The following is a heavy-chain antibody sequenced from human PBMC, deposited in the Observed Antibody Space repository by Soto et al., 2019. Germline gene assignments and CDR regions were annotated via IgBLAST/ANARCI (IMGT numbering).Heavy chain of an antibody. J-gene: IGHJ5*02. CDR3: AGGGPLDNWFDP. V-gene: IGHV4-34*01. CDR2: INHSGST. Sequence: SETLSLTCAVYGGSFSGYYWSWIRQPPGKGLEWIGEINHSGSTNYNPSLKSRVTISVDTSKNQFSLKLSSVTAADTAVYYCAGGGPLDNWFDPWGQGTLVTVSS. CDR1: GGSFSGYY.